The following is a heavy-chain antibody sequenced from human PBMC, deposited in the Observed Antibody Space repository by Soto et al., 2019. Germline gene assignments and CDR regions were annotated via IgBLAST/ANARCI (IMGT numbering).Heavy chain of an antibody. CDR3: ARMESFGSLNWFDP. CDR2: MNPGSGDT. J-gene: IGHJ5*02. D-gene: IGHD5-18*01. V-gene: IGHV1-8*01. Sequence: QVQLVQSGAEVKKPGASVKVSCKASGYTFTNNDVTWVRQATGQGLGWMGWMNPGSGDTGYAQKFQGRVTMTRDISIATAYMELTGLTSEDTAIYYCARMESFGSLNWFDPWGQGTLVTVSS. CDR1: GYTFTNND.